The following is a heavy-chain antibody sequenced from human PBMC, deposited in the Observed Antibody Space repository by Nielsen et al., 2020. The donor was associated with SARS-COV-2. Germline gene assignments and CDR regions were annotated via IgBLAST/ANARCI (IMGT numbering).Heavy chain of an antibody. Sequence: GESLKISCAASGFTFSSYWMSWVRQAPGKGLEWVANTKQDESEKYYVDSVEGRFTISRDNAKNSLYLQMNSLRAEDTAVYYCVRDRGSGWSRGRNYNYFGMDVWGQGTTVTVSS. V-gene: IGHV3-7*05. D-gene: IGHD6-19*01. J-gene: IGHJ6*02. CDR3: VRDRGSGWSRGRNYNYFGMDV. CDR2: TKQDESEK. CDR1: GFTFSSYW.